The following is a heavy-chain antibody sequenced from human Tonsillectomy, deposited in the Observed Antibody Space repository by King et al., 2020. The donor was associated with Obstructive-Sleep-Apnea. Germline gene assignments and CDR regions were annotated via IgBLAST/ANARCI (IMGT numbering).Heavy chain of an antibody. CDR1: GYNFTNYS. CDR3: ARRPVPPEEFYYFGLDV. V-gene: IGHV5-51*01. J-gene: IGHJ6*02. CDR2: IYPGDYET. Sequence: QLVQSGPEVKKPGESLKISCKGSGYNFTNYSIGWVRQMPGKGLEWLGIIYPGDYETRYSPSFQGQVTFSADKSISTAYLQWSSLTASDTAMYYCARRPVPPEEFYYFGLDVWGQGTTVTVSS.